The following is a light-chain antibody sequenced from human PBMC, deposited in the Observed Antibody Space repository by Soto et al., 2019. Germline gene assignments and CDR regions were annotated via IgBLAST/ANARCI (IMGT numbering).Light chain of an antibody. CDR3: QQRTNWPPWT. CDR2: EAS. CDR1: QSLRNY. J-gene: IGKJ1*01. V-gene: IGKV3-11*01. Sequence: EIVLTQSPATLSLSPGERATLSCRASQSLRNYLAWYQQKPGQAPRLLISEASNRATGIPARFSGSGSGTDFTLTISSLAPEHSAIYYCQQRTNWPPWTFGQGTKVEV.